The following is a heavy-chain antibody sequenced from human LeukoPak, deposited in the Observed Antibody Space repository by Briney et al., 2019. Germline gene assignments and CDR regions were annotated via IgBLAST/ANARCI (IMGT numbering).Heavy chain of an antibody. V-gene: IGHV3-23*01. CDR1: GFTFSSYA. J-gene: IGHJ4*02. CDR2: ISCSGGST. D-gene: IGHD3-3*01. Sequence: GGSLRLSCAASGFTFSSYAMSWVRQAPGKGLEWVSAISCSGGSTYYADSVKGRFTISRDNSKNTLYLQMNSLRAEDTAVYYCARGQYYDFWSGYSDYWGQGTLVTVSS. CDR3: ARGQYYDFWSGYSDY.